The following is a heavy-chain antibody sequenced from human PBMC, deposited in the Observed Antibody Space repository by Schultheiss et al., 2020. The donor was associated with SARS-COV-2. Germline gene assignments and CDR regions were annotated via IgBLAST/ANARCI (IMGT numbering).Heavy chain of an antibody. CDR3: VRFLEWRYYYYMDV. CDR1: GFTFSSYS. Sequence: GSLRLSCAASGFTFSSYSMNWVRQAPGKGLEWVSSISSSSSYIYYADSVKGRFTISRDNAKNLLYLQMNSLRAEDTAVYYCVRFLEWRYYYYMDVWGKGTTVTVSS. J-gene: IGHJ6*03. CDR2: ISSSSSYI. D-gene: IGHD3-3*01. V-gene: IGHV3-21*01.